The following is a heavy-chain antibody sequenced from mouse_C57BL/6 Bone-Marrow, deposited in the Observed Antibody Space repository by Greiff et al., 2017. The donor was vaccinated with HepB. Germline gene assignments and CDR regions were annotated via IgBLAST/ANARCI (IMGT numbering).Heavy chain of an antibody. CDR3: ARAWAYYAMDY. CDR2: ISDGGSYT. V-gene: IGHV5-4*03. Sequence: EVKVVESGGGLVKPGGSLKLSCAASGFTFSSYAMSWVRQTPEKRLEWVATISDGGSYTYYPDNVKGRFTISRDNAKNNLYLQMSHLKSEDTAMYYCARAWAYYAMDYWGQGTSVTVSS. CDR1: GFTFSSYA. J-gene: IGHJ4*01.